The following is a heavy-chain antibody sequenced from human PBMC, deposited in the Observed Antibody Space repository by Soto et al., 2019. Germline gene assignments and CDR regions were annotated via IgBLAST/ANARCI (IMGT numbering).Heavy chain of an antibody. CDR1: GYTFTSYG. V-gene: IGHV1-18*01. CDR3: ARAQPIFGVVQTMSYFDY. CDR2: IIAYNGNT. J-gene: IGHJ4*02. Sequence: ASVKVSCKASGYTFTSYGISWVRQAPGQGLEWMGWIIAYNGNTNYAQKLQGRVTMTTDTSTSTAYMELRSLRSDDTAVYYCARAQPIFGVVQTMSYFDYWGQGTLVTVSS. D-gene: IGHD3-3*01.